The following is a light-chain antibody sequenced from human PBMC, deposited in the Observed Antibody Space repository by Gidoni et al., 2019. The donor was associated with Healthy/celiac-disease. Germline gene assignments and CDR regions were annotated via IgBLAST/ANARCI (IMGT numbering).Light chain of an antibody. Sequence: DIQMTQSPSSVSASVGVRVTITCRASQGISSWLAWYPQKPGKAPKLLLYAASSLQSGVPSRFSGSGSGTDFTLTISRLQPEDFATYYCQQANSFPVTFGPGTKVDIK. CDR2: AAS. CDR3: QQANSFPVT. CDR1: QGISSW. J-gene: IGKJ3*01. V-gene: IGKV1-12*01.